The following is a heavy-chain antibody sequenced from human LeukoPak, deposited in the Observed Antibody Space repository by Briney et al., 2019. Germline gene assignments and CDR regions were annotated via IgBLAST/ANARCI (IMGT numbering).Heavy chain of an antibody. CDR3: ATRIGGYDATSHYYYYYMDV. V-gene: IGHV4-34*01. CDR2: INHSGST. CDR1: SGSISSYY. J-gene: IGHJ6*03. D-gene: IGHD5-12*01. Sequence: SETLSLTCTVSSGSISSYYWRWLRQPPGKGREGIGEINHSGSTNDNASHERRVNISEETSKNQYSQKMSSRAAADTAVYYFATRIGGYDATSHYYYYYMDVWGKGTTVTLSS.